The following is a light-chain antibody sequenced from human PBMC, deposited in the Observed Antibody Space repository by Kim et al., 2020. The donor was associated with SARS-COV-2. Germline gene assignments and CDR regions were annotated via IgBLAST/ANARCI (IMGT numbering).Light chain of an antibody. CDR2: GVY. V-gene: IGKV3-15*01. CDR1: QPIRND. J-gene: IGKJ5*01. Sequence: VFPWEGVTLICRSSQPIRNDSAWYQQSTGQAPRLVIYGVYTRATDIPFMFSGSGLGTDFTLTLSSLQSEDVAVYYCQKYNDWPITFGQGTRLEIK. CDR3: QKYNDWPIT.